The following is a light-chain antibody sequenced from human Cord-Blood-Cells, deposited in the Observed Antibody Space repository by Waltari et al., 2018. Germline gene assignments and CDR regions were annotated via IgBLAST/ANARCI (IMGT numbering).Light chain of an antibody. J-gene: IGKJ2*01. V-gene: IGKV2-28*01. Sequence: DIVMTQSPLSLPVTPGEPASIPCRPSQSLLHSNGYNYLDWYLQKPGQSPQLLIYLGSNRASGVPDRFSGSGSGTDYTLKISRVEAGDVGVYYCMQALQTPTFGQGTKLEIK. CDR3: MQALQTPT. CDR1: QSLLHSNGYNY. CDR2: LGS.